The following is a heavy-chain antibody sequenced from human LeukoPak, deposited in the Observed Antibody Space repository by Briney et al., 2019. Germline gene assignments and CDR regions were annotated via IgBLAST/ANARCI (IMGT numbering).Heavy chain of an antibody. CDR3: ARVSGYWGSGTYYFDY. Sequence: GGSLTLSCAASGFTFSHYEMNWVRQAPGKGLEWISFINTGGTTTYYGDSVKGRFTISRDNAKSPLYLQMNSLRAEDTAVYFCARVSGYWGSGTYYFDYWGQGTLVTVSS. CDR1: GFTFSHYE. J-gene: IGHJ4*02. D-gene: IGHD3-10*01. CDR2: INTGGTTT. V-gene: IGHV3-48*03.